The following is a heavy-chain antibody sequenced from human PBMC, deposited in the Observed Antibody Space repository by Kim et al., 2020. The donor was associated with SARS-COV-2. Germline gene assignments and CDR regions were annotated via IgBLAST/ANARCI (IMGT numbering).Heavy chain of an antibody. D-gene: IGHD3-10*01. Sequence: GGSLRLSCAASGFSFSSYWMYWVRQVPGKGLVCVSRISSDGNTTTYADSVKGRFTISRDNAKNTLSLQMNSLRAEDTAVYYCAGSGAGGYWGQGSLVTVS. CDR1: GFSFSSYW. CDR2: ISSDGNTT. J-gene: IGHJ4*02. V-gene: IGHV3-74*01. CDR3: AGSGAGGY.